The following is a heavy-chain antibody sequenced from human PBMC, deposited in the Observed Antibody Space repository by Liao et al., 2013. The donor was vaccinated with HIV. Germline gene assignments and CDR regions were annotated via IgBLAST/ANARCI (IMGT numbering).Heavy chain of an antibody. CDR1: GGSISSGSYY. CDR3: ARLQRWGLGYLDF. CDR2: ISGTGIT. Sequence: QVQLQESGPGLVKPSQTLSLACTVSGGSISSGSYYWSWIRQPAGRGLQWIGRISGTGITNYSPSLESRVTISVDTSKNQFSLRLSSVTAAGTAVYYCARLQRWGLGYLDFWGQGALVTVSS. D-gene: IGHD2-21*01. J-gene: IGHJ4*02. V-gene: IGHV4-61*02.